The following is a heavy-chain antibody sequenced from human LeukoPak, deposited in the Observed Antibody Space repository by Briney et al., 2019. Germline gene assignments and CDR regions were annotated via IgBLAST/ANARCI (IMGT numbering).Heavy chain of an antibody. D-gene: IGHD2-2*02. Sequence: GGSLRLSCAASGFTVSSNCMSWVRQAPGKGLEWVSYIHLSGTPTHYAEVVKGRFSISRDNAKNSLYLQMDNLRAEDTAVYYSATGPYTAYLYWGQGTLVTVSS. V-gene: IGHV3-48*04. CDR3: ATGPYTAYLY. J-gene: IGHJ4*02. CDR1: GFTVSSNC. CDR2: IHLSGTPT.